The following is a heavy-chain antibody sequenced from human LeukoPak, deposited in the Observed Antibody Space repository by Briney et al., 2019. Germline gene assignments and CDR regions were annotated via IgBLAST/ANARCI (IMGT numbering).Heavy chain of an antibody. V-gene: IGHV1-18*01. CDR3: ARELPSYYYDSSGYYDP. D-gene: IGHD3-22*01. CDR2: ISAYNGNT. J-gene: IGHJ5*02. Sequence: ASVKVSCKASGYTFTSYGISWVRQAPGQGLEWMGWISAYNGNTNYAQKLQGRVTMTTDTSTSTAYMELRSLRSDDTAVYYCARELPSYYYDSSGYYDPWGQGTLVTVSS. CDR1: GYTFTSYG.